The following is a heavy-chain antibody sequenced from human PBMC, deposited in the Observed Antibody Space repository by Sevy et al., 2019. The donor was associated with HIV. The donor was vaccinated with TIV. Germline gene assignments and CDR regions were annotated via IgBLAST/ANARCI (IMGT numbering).Heavy chain of an antibody. J-gene: IGHJ4*02. CDR3: ARAVLEISTWRSDY. V-gene: IGHV3-21*01. CDR1: GFTFSSYR. Sequence: GESLKISCAASGFTFSSYRMTWVRQAPGKGLEWVSCISSTSAYINYADSVKGRFTISRDNAKNLLYLQMDSLRAEDTAVYYCARAVLEISTWRSDYWGQGTLVTVSP. D-gene: IGHD1-1*01. CDR2: ISSTSAYI.